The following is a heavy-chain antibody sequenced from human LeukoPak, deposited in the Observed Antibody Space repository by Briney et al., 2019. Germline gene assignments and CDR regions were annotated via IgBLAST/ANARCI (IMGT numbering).Heavy chain of an antibody. CDR2: INDNGVSA. J-gene: IGHJ3*02. CDR3: TKRSLLGWGPGAFDI. Sequence: GGSLRLSCAGSGFTFDTYGMVWVRQAPGKGLEWVSGINDNGVSAYYADSVKGRFTISRDNSKNTLWLQMNSLRAEDTAVYYCTKRSLLGWGPGAFDIWGQGTMVTVSS. CDR1: GFTFDTYG. V-gene: IGHV3-23*01. D-gene: IGHD3-16*01.